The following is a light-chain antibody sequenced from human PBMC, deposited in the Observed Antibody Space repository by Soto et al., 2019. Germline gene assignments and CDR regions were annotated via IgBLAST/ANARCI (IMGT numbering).Light chain of an antibody. CDR1: QSISSW. J-gene: IGKJ1*01. V-gene: IGKV1-5*03. Sequence: DLQMTQSPSTLSASVGDRVTITCRASQSISSWLAWYQQKPGKAPKLLIYKASSLQSGVPSRFSGSGSGTEFTLTISNLQPDDFATYYCQQYNTYWTFGPGTRVDIK. CDR3: QQYNTYWT. CDR2: KAS.